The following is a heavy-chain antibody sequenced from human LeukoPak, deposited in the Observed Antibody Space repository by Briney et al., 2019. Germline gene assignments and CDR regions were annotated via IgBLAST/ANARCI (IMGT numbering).Heavy chain of an antibody. CDR3: ERDPSWNAVPSWFDP. V-gene: IGHV3-48*01. CDR2: ISSSSSTI. CDR1: GFTFSSYS. Sequence: GGSLRLSCAASGFTFSSYSMNWVRQAPGKGVEWGSYISSSSSTIYYADSVKGRFTISRDNAKNSLYLQMNSLTAEDTAVYYCERDPSWNAVPSWFDPWGQGTLVIVSS. D-gene: IGHD1-1*01. J-gene: IGHJ5*02.